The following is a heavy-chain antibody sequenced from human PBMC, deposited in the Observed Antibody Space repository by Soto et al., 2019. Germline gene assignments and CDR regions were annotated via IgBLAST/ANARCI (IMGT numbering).Heavy chain of an antibody. V-gene: IGHV4-34*01. CDR2: INHSGST. CDR3: ARVEAMVYAIKASGWFDP. D-gene: IGHD2-8*01. CDR1: GGSFSGYY. J-gene: IGHJ5*02. Sequence: SETLSLTCAVYGGSFSGYYWSWIRQPPGKGLEWIGEINHSGSTNYNPSLKSRVTISVDTSKNQFSLKLSSVTAADTAVYYCARVEAMVYAIKASGWFDPWGQGTLVTVSS.